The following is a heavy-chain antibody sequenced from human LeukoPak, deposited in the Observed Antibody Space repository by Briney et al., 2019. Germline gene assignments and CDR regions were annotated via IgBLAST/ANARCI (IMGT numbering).Heavy chain of an antibody. CDR3: ARDAPSIAVAGGPDH. Sequence: ASVKVSCKASGGTFSSYAIIWVRQAPGQGLEWMGGIIPIFGTANYAQKFQARVTITADESTSTAYMELSSLRSEDTAVYYCARDAPSIAVAGGPDHWGQGTLVTVSS. V-gene: IGHV1-69*13. D-gene: IGHD6-19*01. CDR2: IIPIFGTA. J-gene: IGHJ4*02. CDR1: GGTFSSYA.